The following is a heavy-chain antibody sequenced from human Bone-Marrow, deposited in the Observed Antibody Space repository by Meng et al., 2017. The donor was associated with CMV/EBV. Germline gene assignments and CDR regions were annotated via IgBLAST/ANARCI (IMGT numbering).Heavy chain of an antibody. V-gene: IGHV4-34*01. J-gene: IGHJ4*02. CDR2: INHSGST. D-gene: IGHD3-3*01. CDR3: ARGRRGGITIFGVVIITLDY. Sequence: SETLSLTCAVYGGSFSGYYWSWIRQPPGKGLEWIGEINHSGSTNYNPSLKSRVTISVDTSKNQFSLKLSSVTAADTAVYYCARGRRGGITIFGVVIITLDYWGQGTLVTVSS. CDR1: GGSFSGYY.